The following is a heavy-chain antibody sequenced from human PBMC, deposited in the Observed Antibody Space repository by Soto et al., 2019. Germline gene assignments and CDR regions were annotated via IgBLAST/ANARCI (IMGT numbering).Heavy chain of an antibody. CDR2: IFPIVGST. Sequence: QVQLAQSGAEVKKPGSSVKVSCKTSGDTFRNYAIGWVRQAPGQGLEWMGNIFPIVGSTNYAQQFRDRLTISADDSASVAYMDLGSLRSDDTAVYYCTTEGVAAMATGGPAEFWGQGTLVTVSS. V-gene: IGHV1-69*18. J-gene: IGHJ4*02. CDR1: GDTFRNYA. D-gene: IGHD2-8*02. CDR3: TTEGVAAMATGGPAEF.